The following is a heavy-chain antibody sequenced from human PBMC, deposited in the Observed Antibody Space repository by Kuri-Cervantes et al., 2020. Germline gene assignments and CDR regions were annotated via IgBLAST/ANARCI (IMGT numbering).Heavy chain of an antibody. Sequence: GESLKISCAASGFTFSSYWMSWVRQAPGKGLEWVANIKQDGSEKYYVDSVKGRFTISRDNAKNSLYLQMNSLRAEDTAVYYCTRARGFGFLEWLSQVYYYMDVWGKGTTVTVSS. CDR1: GFTFSSYW. CDR3: TRARGFGFLEWLSQVYYYMDV. V-gene: IGHV3-7*04. J-gene: IGHJ6*03. CDR2: IKQDGSEK. D-gene: IGHD3-3*01.